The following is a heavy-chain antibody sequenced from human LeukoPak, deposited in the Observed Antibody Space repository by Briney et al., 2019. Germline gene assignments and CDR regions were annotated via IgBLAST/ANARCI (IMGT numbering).Heavy chain of an antibody. CDR2: ISASGVMT. D-gene: IGHD3-22*01. CDR1: GFTFTNYA. V-gene: IGHV3-23*01. J-gene: IGHJ4*02. Sequence: SGGSLRLSCAASGFTFTNYAMTWVRQAPGKGLEWVSSISASGVMTYYADSVKGRFTISRDNAKNTLYLQMNSLRAEDTAVYYCARESVDYYDSSGYYSFDYWGQGTLVTVSS. CDR3: ARESVDYYDSSGYYSFDY.